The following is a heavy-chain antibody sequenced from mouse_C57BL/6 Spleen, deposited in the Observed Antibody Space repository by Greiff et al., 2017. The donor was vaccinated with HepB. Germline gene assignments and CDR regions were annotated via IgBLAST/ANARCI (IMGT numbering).Heavy chain of an antibody. CDR2: IDPETGGT. D-gene: IGHD1-1*01. CDR1: GYTFTDYE. V-gene: IGHV1-15*01. CDR3: TRPYYYGSSYDAMDY. J-gene: IGHJ4*01. Sequence: VQLQQSGAELVRPGASVTLSCKASGYTFTDYEMHWVKQTPVHGLEWIGAIDPETGGTAYNQKFKGKAILTADKSSSTAYMELRSLTSEDSAVYYCTRPYYYGSSYDAMDYWGQGTSVTVSS.